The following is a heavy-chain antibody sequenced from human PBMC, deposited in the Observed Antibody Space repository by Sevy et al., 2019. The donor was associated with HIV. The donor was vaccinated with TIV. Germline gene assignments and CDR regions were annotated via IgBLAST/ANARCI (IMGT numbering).Heavy chain of an antibody. CDR3: ARGLGLYYYYDSSGYSPDYFDY. Sequence: GGSLRLSCAASGFTFSSYAMHWVRQAPGKGLEWLAVISYDGSNKYYADSVKGRFTISRDNSKNTLYLQMNSLRAEDTAVYYCARGLGLYYYYDSSGYSPDYFDYWGQGTLVTVSS. J-gene: IGHJ4*02. CDR2: ISYDGSNK. V-gene: IGHV3-30-3*01. D-gene: IGHD3-22*01. CDR1: GFTFSSYA.